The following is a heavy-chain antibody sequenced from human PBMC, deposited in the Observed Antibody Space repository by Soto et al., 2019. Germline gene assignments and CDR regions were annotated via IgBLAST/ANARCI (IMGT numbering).Heavy chain of an antibody. CDR1: GYTFRNFG. V-gene: IGHV1-18*01. Sequence: QIQLLQSGAEVKKPGASVKVTCKASGYTFRNFGISWVRQAPGQGLEWMGWISAYNANANYAQKFQGRLTMTADTSTSTAYMELRSLRSDDTAVYYCARENSYLDYWGQGTLVTVSS. J-gene: IGHJ4*02. CDR3: ARENSYLDY. CDR2: ISAYNANA.